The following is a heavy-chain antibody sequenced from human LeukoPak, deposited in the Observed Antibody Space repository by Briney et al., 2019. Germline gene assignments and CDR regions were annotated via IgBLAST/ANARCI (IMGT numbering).Heavy chain of an antibody. J-gene: IGHJ4*02. CDR2: IYYSGST. D-gene: IGHD6-13*01. V-gene: IGHV4-39*07. CDR1: GGSISSSSYY. Sequence: PSETLSLTCTVSGGSISSSSYYWGWIRQPPGKGLEWIGSIYYSGSTYYNPSLKSRVTISVDTSKNQFSLKLSSVTAADTAVYYCARVSSSWPKPNPNIDYWGQGTLVTVSS. CDR3: ARVSSSWPKPNPNIDY.